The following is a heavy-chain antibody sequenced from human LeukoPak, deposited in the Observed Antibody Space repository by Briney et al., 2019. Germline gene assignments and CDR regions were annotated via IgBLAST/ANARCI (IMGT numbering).Heavy chain of an antibody. CDR3: ARDFRLIAAAAFDY. D-gene: IGHD6-13*01. CDR2: INPNGGST. CDR1: GYTFSSYY. V-gene: IGHV1-46*01. J-gene: IGHJ4*02. Sequence: ASVKVSCKASGYTFSSYYMHWVRQAPGQGLEWMGIINPNGGSTRYAQKFQGRVTMTRDTSTSTVYMELSSLRSEDTAVYYCARDFRLIAAAAFDYWGQGTLLTVSS.